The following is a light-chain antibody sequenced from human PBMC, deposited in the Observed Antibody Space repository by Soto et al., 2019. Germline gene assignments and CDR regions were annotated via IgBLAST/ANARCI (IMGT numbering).Light chain of an antibody. J-gene: IGLJ2*01. V-gene: IGLV2-14*01. CDR3: SPYTSKSSLI. CDR2: EVR. CDR1: MRDVGAYNL. Sequence: QSALTQPASVSGSPRQSITISCAGTMRDVGAYNLVSWNQQHPGRAPQLIIYEVRNRPSGISFRFSGSKSGNTASLTISGLQAEDEADYYCSPYTSKSSLIFGGGTKLTVL.